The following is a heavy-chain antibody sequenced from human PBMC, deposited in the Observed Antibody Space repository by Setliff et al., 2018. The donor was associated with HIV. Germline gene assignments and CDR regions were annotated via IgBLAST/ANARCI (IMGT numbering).Heavy chain of an antibody. J-gene: IGHJ4*02. Sequence: GASVKVSCKASGYSFTGYYMHWVRQAPGQGLEWMERINPNSGGTNYAQKFQGRVTMTRDTSISTAYMELSRLRSDDTAVYYCARDEVIEVAGDFDNWGQGTLVTVSS. V-gene: IGHV1-2*06. CDR1: GYSFTGYY. CDR3: ARDEVIEVAGDFDN. D-gene: IGHD6-19*01. CDR2: INPNSGGT.